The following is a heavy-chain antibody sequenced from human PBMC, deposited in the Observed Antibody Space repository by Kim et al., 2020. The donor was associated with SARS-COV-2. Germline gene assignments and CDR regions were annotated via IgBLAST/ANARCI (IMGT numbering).Heavy chain of an antibody. CDR1: GFTFTSSA. CDR3: AAESARSGSLVTDDAFDI. CDR2: IVVGSGNT. D-gene: IGHD1-26*01. V-gene: IGHV1-58*01. J-gene: IGHJ3*02. Sequence: SVKVSCKASGFTFTSSAVQWVRQARGQRLEWIGWIVVGSGNTNYAQKFQERVTITRDMSTSTAYMELSSLRSEDTAVYYCAAESARSGSLVTDDAFDIWGQGTMVTVSS.